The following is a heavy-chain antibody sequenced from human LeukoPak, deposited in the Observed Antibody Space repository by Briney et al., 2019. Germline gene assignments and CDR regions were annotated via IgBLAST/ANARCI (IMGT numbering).Heavy chain of an antibody. CDR3: ARAWEYSYSSGYFDY. V-gene: IGHV4-4*02. Sequence: NPSETLSLTCAVSGGSITSSSWWSWVRQPPGKGLEWIGEIYHSGSTNYNPSLKTRVAISVDKSKNQFSLKLSSVTAADTAVYYCARAWEYSYSSGYFDYWGQGTLVTVSS. CDR2: IYHSGST. D-gene: IGHD3-22*01. J-gene: IGHJ4*02. CDR1: GGSITSSSW.